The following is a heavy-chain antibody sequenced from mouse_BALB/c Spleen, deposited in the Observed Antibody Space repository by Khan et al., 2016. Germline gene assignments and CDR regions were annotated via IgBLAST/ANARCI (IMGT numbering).Heavy chain of an antibody. Sequence: EVKLLESGGGLVQPGGSLKLSCAASGFDFSRYWMSWVRQAPGKGLEWIGEINPDSSTINYTPSLKDKFTISRDDAKNTLYLQMSNVRYGGTAFHCYARLRYYGRFAYWGQETLVTVSA. V-gene: IGHV4-1*02. CDR1: GFDFSRYW. D-gene: IGHD1-2*01. J-gene: IGHJ3*01. CDR2: INPDSSTI. CDR3: ARLRYYGRFAY.